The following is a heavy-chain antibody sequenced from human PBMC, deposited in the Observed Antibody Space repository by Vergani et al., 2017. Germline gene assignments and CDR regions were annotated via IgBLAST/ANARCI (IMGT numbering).Heavy chain of an antibody. CDR2: IKNDGGKS. D-gene: IGHD1-1*01. CDR3: GRGSDNYN. CDR1: GFNFGTHN. V-gene: IGHV3-23*04. Sequence: EQLVESGGGVVQFGASLRISCEASGFNFGTHNMHWVRQTPGKGLEWVSTIKNDGGKSHYADFVKVRFAISRDNSRNTLYLQMNSLRVEDTAVYYCGRGSDNYNWGQGALVTV. J-gene: IGHJ4*02.